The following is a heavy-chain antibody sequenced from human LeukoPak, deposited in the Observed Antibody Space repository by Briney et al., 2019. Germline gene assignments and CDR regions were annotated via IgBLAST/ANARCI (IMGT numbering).Heavy chain of an antibody. V-gene: IGHV3-30*02. CDR1: GFTFSSYG. D-gene: IGHD4-17*01. CDR2: IRYDGSNK. J-gene: IGHJ5*02. CDR3: ARGSGDYALAWFDP. Sequence: GGSLRLSCAASGFTFSSYGMHWVRQAPGKGLEWVAFIRYDGSNKYYADSVKGRFTISRDNSKNTLYLQMNSLRAEDTAVYYCARGSGDYALAWFDPWGQGTLVTVSS.